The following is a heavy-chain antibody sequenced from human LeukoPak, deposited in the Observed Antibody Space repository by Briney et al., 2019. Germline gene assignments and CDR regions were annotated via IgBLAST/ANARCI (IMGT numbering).Heavy chain of an antibody. CDR2: IYSGDST. CDR3: ARAPGSSWYIGY. J-gene: IGHJ4*02. CDR1: GFTVSSNY. V-gene: IGHV3-66*01. D-gene: IGHD6-13*01. Sequence: GGSLRLSCAASGFTVSSNYMSWVRQAPGKGLEWVSVIYSGDSTYYADSVKGRFTISRDNSKNTLYLQMNSLRAEDTAVYYCARAPGSSWYIGYWGQGTPVTVSS.